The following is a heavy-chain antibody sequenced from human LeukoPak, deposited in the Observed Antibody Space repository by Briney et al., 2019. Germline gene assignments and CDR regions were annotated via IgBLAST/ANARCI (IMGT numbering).Heavy chain of an antibody. D-gene: IGHD6-19*01. CDR3: ARTPNIAVAGTRPYFDY. Sequence: SGPTLVNPTPTLTLTFTFSGFSLSTNGMCVSWIRQPPGKALEWLAHRDWDDDQYYSTSLKTRLTISKHTSKNQVVLIMTNMDPVDTATYYCARTPNIAVAGTRPYFDYWGQGTLVTVSS. CDR2: RDWDDDQ. CDR1: GFSLSTNGMC. J-gene: IGHJ4*02. V-gene: IGHV2-70*01.